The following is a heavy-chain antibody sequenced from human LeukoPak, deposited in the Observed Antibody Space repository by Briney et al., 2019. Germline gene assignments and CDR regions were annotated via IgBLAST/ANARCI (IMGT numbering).Heavy chain of an antibody. CDR2: ISAYNGNT. J-gene: IGHJ6*03. D-gene: IGHD2-2*01. CDR1: GYTFTSYG. Sequence: ASVKVSCRASGYTFTSYGISWVRQAPRQGLEWMGWISAYNGNTNYAQKLQGRVTMTTDTSTSTAYMELRSLRSDDTAVYYCARESYRSRTSCYYYYDYMDVWGKRTTLTVSS. CDR3: ARESYRSRTSCYYYYDYMDV. V-gene: IGHV1-18*01.